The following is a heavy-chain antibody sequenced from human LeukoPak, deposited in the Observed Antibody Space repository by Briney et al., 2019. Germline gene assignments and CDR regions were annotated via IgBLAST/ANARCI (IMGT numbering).Heavy chain of an antibody. CDR2: INPNSAAS. CDR1: GYTFTGYY. Sequence: ASVKVSCKASGYTFTGYYMHWVRQAPGQGLEWMGQINPNSAASHYAQKFQDRVTMTSDTSINMAYMELRSLRSDDTAVYYCARDFYGSRPGAFDYWGQGTLITVSS. V-gene: IGHV1-2*06. J-gene: IGHJ4*02. CDR3: ARDFYGSRPGAFDY. D-gene: IGHD3-10*01.